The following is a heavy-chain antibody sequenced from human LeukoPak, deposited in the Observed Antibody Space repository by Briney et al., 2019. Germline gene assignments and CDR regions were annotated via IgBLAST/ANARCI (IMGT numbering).Heavy chain of an antibody. V-gene: IGHV3-74*01. CDR3: AGSYGMDV. J-gene: IGHJ6*02. Sequence: PGGSLRLSCAASGFTFSTYWMHWVRQAPGQGPVWVSRINSDGSSTTYADSMKGRFTISRDNAKSTLYLQMNSLRADDTAVYYCAGSYGMDVWGQGTTVTVSS. CDR1: GFTFSTYW. CDR2: INSDGSST.